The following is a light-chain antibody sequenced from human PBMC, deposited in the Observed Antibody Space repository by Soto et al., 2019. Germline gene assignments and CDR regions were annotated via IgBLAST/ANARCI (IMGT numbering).Light chain of an antibody. Sequence: DIVMTQSPLSLSVTPGEPAYISCRSSQSLLHSNGYNYLDWYLQKPGQSPQVLIYVGSNRASGVPDRFSGSGSGTDFTLKISRVEAEDVGVYYCMQALQTPTFGQGTKVDIK. CDR2: VGS. CDR3: MQALQTPT. J-gene: IGKJ1*01. V-gene: IGKV2-28*01. CDR1: QSLLHSNGYNY.